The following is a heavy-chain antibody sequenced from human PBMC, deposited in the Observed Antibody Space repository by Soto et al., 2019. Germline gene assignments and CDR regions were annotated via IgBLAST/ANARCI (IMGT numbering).Heavy chain of an antibody. CDR1: GFTFSSYY. CDR2: ISSDGSST. CDR3: TKGVVGATPYGMDV. V-gene: IGHV3-74*01. Sequence: EVQLVESGGGLVQPGGSLRLSCAASGFTFSSYYMHWVRQAPGKGLVWVSRISSDGSSTSYADSVKGRFTISRDNAKSRLYLQMNSLSAEDTAVYYCTKGVVGATPYGMDVWGQGTTVTVSS. J-gene: IGHJ6*02. D-gene: IGHD1-26*01.